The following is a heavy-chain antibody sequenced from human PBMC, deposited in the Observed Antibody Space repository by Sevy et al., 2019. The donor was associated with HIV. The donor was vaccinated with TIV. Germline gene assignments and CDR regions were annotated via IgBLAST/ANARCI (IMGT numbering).Heavy chain of an antibody. J-gene: IGHJ4*02. V-gene: IGHV3-53*01. D-gene: IGHD3-22*01. CDR1: GFTVSSNY. CDR3: ARRKRGRYYDSSGYWPFDY. CDR2: IYSGGST. Sequence: GGSLRLSCAASGFTVSSNYMSWVRQAPGKGLEWVSVIYSGGSTYYADSMKGRFTISRDNSKNTLYLQMNSLRAEDTAVYYCARRKRGRYYDSSGYWPFDYWGQGTLVTVSS.